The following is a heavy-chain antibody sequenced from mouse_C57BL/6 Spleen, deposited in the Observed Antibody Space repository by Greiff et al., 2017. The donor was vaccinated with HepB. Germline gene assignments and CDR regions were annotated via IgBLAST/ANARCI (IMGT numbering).Heavy chain of an antibody. CDR2: INPSSGYT. J-gene: IGHJ2*01. CDR3: ARRAYPDYYGSYYFDY. CDR1: GYTFTSYT. D-gene: IGHD1-1*01. V-gene: IGHV1-4*01. Sequence: QVQLQQSGAELARPGASVKMSCKASGYTFTSYTMHWVKQRPGQGLEWIGYINPSSGYTKYNQKFKDKATLTADKSSSTAYMQLSSLTSEDSAVYYCARRAYPDYYGSYYFDYWGQGTTLTVSS.